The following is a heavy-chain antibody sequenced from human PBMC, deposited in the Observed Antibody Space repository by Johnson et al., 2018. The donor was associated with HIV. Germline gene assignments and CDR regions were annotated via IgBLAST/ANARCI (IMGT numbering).Heavy chain of an antibody. V-gene: IGHV3-23*04. CDR2: ISGCGGST. D-gene: IGHD3-22*01. Sequence: VQLVESGGGLVQPGGSLRLSCAASGFTFSSYAMSWVRQAPGKGLEWVSAISGCGGSTYYADSVKGRFTISRDNSKNTLYLQMNSRRAEDTAVYYCAKSEPAMIVVFRENDAFDIWGQGTMVTVSS. J-gene: IGHJ3*02. CDR1: GFTFSSYA. CDR3: AKSEPAMIVVFRENDAFDI.